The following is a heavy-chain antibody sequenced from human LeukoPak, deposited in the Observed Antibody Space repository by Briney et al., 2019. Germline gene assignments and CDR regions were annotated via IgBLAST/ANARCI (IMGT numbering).Heavy chain of an antibody. CDR2: ISSSGSTI. Sequence: GGSLRLSCAASGFTFSTYEMTWVRQSPGKGLEWVSYISSSGSTIYYADSVKGRFTISRDNARNSLYLQMNSLRAEDTAVYYCARDNYDSSGPYYFDYWGQGTLVAVSS. CDR3: ARDNYDSSGPYYFDY. D-gene: IGHD3-22*01. CDR1: GFTFSTYE. J-gene: IGHJ4*02. V-gene: IGHV3-48*03.